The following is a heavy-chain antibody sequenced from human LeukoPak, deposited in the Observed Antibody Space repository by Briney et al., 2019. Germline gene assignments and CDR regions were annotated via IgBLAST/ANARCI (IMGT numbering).Heavy chain of an antibody. D-gene: IGHD6-13*01. CDR2: INPNSGGT. V-gene: IGHV1-2*04. J-gene: IGHJ4*02. CDR3: ARVGARIAAAGYFDY. Sequence: ASVKVSCKASGYTFTGYYMHWVRQAPGQGLEWMGWINPNSGGTNYAQKFQGWVTMTRDTSISTAYMELSRLRSDDTAVYYCARVGARIAAAGYFDYWGQGTLVTVSS. CDR1: GYTFTGYY.